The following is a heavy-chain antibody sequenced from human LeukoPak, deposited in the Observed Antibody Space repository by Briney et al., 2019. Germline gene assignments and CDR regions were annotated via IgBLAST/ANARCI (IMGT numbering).Heavy chain of an antibody. Sequence: GGSLRLSCAASGFTFSSYSMNWVRQAPGKGLEWVLSISSSSSYIYYADSVKGRFPISRDNAKNSLYLQMNSLRAEDTAVYYCARGLLTIFGVATPPNYYYMDVWGKGTTVTVSS. CDR3: ARGLLTIFGVATPPNYYYMDV. CDR1: GFTFSSYS. CDR2: ISSSSSYI. V-gene: IGHV3-21*01. J-gene: IGHJ6*03. D-gene: IGHD3-3*01.